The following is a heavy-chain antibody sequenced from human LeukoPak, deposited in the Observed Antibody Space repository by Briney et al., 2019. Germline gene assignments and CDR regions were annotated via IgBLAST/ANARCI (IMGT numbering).Heavy chain of an antibody. CDR3: ARDAEDCGGDCYSAFGY. Sequence: GRSLRLSCAASGFTFSSYAMHWVRQAPGKGLEWVTVISYDGSNKYYADSVKGRFTISRDNSKNTLCLQMNSLRAGDTAVYYCARDAEDCGGDCYSAFGYWGQGTLVTVSS. D-gene: IGHD2-21*01. V-gene: IGHV3-30-3*01. CDR1: GFTFSSYA. CDR2: ISYDGSNK. J-gene: IGHJ4*02.